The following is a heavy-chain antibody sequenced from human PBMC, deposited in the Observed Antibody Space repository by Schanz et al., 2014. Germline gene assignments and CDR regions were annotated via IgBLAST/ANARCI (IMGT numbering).Heavy chain of an antibody. Sequence: QVQLQESGPGLVKPSETLSLTCTVPSDSISHYYLSWIRQPPGKELEWVAFIYDRGSTSYNPSLNSRVTISLDTAKTHCSLKLSSVTAADTAVYYCARHRVYGAFDLWGQGTLVTVSS. D-gene: IGHD4-17*01. CDR1: SDSISHYY. V-gene: IGHV4-59*08. J-gene: IGHJ4*02. CDR2: IYDRGST. CDR3: ARHRVYGAFDL.